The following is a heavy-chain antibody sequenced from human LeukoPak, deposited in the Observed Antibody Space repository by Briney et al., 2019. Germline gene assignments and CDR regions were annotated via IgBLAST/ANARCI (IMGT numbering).Heavy chain of an antibody. J-gene: IGHJ5*02. CDR1: GGTFSSYA. CDR2: IIPIFGTA. CDR3: ARPITPRTTVMGGFDP. Sequence: GASVKVSCKASGGTFSSYAISWVRQAPGQGLEWMGGIIPIFGTANYAQKFQGRVTITADESTSTAYMELSSLRSEDTAVYYCARPITPRTTVMGGFDPWGQGTLVTVSS. D-gene: IGHD1-14*01. V-gene: IGHV1-69*13.